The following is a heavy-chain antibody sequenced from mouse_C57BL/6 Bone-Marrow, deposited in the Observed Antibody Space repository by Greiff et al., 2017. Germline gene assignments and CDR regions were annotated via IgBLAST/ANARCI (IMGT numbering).Heavy chain of an antibody. D-gene: IGHD4-1*01. CDR2: IDPENGDT. J-gene: IGHJ2*01. CDR3: TTNWDGVDY. V-gene: IGHV14-4*01. CDR1: GFNIKDDY. Sequence: VQLQQSGAELVRPGASVKLSCTASGFNIKDDYMHWVKQRPDQGLEWIGWIDPENGDTEYASKFQGKATITADTSSNTAYLQLSSLTSEDTAVYYSTTNWDGVDYWGQGTTLTVSS.